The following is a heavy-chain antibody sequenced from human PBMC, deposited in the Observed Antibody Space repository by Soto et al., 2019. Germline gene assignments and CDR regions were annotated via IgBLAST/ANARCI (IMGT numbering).Heavy chain of an antibody. CDR1: GFTFSSYA. D-gene: IGHD4-17*01. CDR2: ISSNGGST. Sequence: PGGSLRLSCSASGFTFSSYAMHWVRQAPGKGLEYVSAISSNGGSTYYADSVKGRFTISRDNSKNTLYLQMSSLRAEDTAVYYCVKAPSSTVAKVDYFDYWGQGTLVTVS. CDR3: VKAPSSTVAKVDYFDY. J-gene: IGHJ4*02. V-gene: IGHV3-64D*06.